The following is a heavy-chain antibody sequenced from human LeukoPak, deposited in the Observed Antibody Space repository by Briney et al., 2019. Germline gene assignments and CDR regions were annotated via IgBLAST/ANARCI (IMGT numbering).Heavy chain of an antibody. J-gene: IGHJ4*02. Sequence: SETLSLTCTVSGGFISSYYWSWIRQPPGKGLEWIGYIYYSGSTNYNPSLKSRVTISVDTSKNQFSLKLSSVTAADTAVYYCARGGGGSGSYFDYWGQGTLVTVSS. D-gene: IGHD1-26*01. CDR1: GGFISSYY. CDR2: IYYSGST. V-gene: IGHV4-59*01. CDR3: ARGGGGSGSYFDY.